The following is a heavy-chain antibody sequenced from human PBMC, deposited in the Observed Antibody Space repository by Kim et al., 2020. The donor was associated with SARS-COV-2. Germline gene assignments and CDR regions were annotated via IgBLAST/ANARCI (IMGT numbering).Heavy chain of an antibody. J-gene: IGHJ6*01. CDR1: GFTFSSYG. CDR3: AKYSSWPDYYYYYGMDV. CDR2: IWYDGSNK. V-gene: IGHV3-33*06. D-gene: IGHD6-6*01. Sequence: GGSLRLSCAASGFTFSSYGMHWVRQAPGKGLEWLAAIWYDGSNKYYADSVKGRFTISRDNSKNTLYLQMNSLRAEDTAVYYCAKYSSWPDYYYYYGMDVWGQGTTVTVSS.